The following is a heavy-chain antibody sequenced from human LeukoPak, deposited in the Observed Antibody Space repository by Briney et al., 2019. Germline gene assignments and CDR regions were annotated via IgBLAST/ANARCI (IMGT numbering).Heavy chain of an antibody. Sequence: GASVKVSCKASGYTFTSYGISWVRQAPGQGLEWMGWISAYNGNTNYAQKLQGRVTMTRNTSISTAYMELSSLRSEDTAVYYCARFSAGVDPRKFDYWGQGTLVIVSS. D-gene: IGHD3-10*01. V-gene: IGHV1-18*01. J-gene: IGHJ4*02. CDR2: ISAYNGNT. CDR1: GYTFTSYG. CDR3: ARFSAGVDPRKFDY.